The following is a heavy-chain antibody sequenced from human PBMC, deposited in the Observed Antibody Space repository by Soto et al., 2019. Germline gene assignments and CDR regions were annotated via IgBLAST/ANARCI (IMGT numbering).Heavy chain of an antibody. Sequence: QSGGSLRLSXAASGFTFDDYTMHWVRQAPGKGLEWVSLISWDGGSTYYADSVKGRFTISRDNSKNSLYLQMNSLRTEDTALYYCAKSQAFYYDSSGYAAPFDYWGQGTLVTVSS. D-gene: IGHD3-22*01. J-gene: IGHJ4*02. CDR3: AKSQAFYYDSSGYAAPFDY. CDR1: GFTFDDYT. CDR2: ISWDGGST. V-gene: IGHV3-43*01.